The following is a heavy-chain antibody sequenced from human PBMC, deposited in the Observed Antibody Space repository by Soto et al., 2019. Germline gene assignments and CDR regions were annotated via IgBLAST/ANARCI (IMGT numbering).Heavy chain of an antibody. CDR2: INHSGST. CDR1: GGSFSGYY. D-gene: IGHD2-8*01. Sequence: SETLSLTCAVYGGSFSGYYWGWIRQPPGKGLEWIGEINHSGSTNYNPSLKSRVTISVDTSKNQFSLKLSSVTAADTAVYYCARRAGSYCTNGVCLTSYYYYMDVWGKGTTVTVSS. J-gene: IGHJ6*03. CDR3: ARRAGSYCTNGVCLTSYYYYMDV. V-gene: IGHV4-34*01.